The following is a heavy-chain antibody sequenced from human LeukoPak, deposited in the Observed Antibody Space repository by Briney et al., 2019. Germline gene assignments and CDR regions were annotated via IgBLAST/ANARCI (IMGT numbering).Heavy chain of an antibody. V-gene: IGHV4-31*03. Sequence: PSQTLSLTCTVSGGSISRGGYYWSWIRQHPGKGLEWVGYIYYSGSTYYNPSLKSRVTISVDTSKNQFSLKLSSVTAADTAVYYCASSTYYYDSSGPDAFDIWGQGTMVTVSS. CDR3: ASSTYYYDSSGPDAFDI. J-gene: IGHJ3*02. CDR1: GGSISRGGYY. D-gene: IGHD3-22*01. CDR2: IYYSGST.